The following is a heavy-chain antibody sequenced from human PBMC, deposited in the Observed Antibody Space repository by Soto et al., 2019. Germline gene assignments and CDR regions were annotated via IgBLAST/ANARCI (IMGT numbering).Heavy chain of an antibody. CDR2: IYYSGST. CDR1: GGSISNYY. D-gene: IGHD3-3*01. Sequence: SETLSLTCTVSGGSISNYYWSWIRQPPGNGLEWIGYIYYSGSTNYNPSLKSRVTISVDTSKNQFSLKLSSVTAADTAVYYCARGLLRFLDPTPYNWFDPWGQGTLVTVSS. J-gene: IGHJ5*02. V-gene: IGHV4-59*01. CDR3: ARGLLRFLDPTPYNWFDP.